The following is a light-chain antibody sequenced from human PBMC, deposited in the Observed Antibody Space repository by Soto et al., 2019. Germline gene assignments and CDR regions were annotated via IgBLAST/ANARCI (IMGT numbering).Light chain of an antibody. CDR3: MQLSHVPFT. J-gene: IGKJ2*01. CDR1: QSLVYSDGNTY. Sequence: DVVLTQSPLSSPVTLGQPASISCRSSQSLVYSDGNTYLSWLHQRPGQPPRLLIYQVSNRLSGVPDRLSGSGTGTDVTLKISRVEAEDVGVYYCMQLSHVPFTFGQGTKREMK. CDR2: QVS. V-gene: IGKV2-24*01.